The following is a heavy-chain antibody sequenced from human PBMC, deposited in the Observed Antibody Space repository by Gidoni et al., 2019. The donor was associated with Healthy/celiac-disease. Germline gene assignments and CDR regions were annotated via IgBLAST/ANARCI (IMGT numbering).Heavy chain of an antibody. V-gene: IGHV4-34*01. Sequence: QVQLQQLGAGLLTPSSTLSLTCAVSGGSFRGYYWIWIRQPPGKGLEWIGELNHSGSTNYNPSLKSRVTISVDTSKNQFSLKLSSVTAADTAVYYCARGGGWGNWFDPWGQGTLVTVSS. CDR1: GGSFRGYY. CDR3: ARGGGWGNWFDP. J-gene: IGHJ5*02. D-gene: IGHD3-10*01. CDR2: LNHSGST.